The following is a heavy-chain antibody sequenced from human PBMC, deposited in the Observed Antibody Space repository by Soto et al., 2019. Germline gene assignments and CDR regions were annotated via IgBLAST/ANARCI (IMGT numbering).Heavy chain of an antibody. Sequence: EVQLVESGGGLVQPGGSLSLSCAASGFTFSSYWMHWVRQAPGKGMVWVSRINSDGSSTRYADSVKGRFTISRDNAKNTLYLQMNSLRAEDTAVYYCARGGWFEELLSFDYWGQGTLVTVAS. V-gene: IGHV3-74*01. CDR3: ARGGWFEELLSFDY. CDR1: GFTFSSYW. J-gene: IGHJ4*02. D-gene: IGHD3-10*01. CDR2: INSDGSST.